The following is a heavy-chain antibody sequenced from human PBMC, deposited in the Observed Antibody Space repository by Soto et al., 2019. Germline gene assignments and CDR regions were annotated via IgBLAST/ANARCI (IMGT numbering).Heavy chain of an antibody. D-gene: IGHD3-22*01. V-gene: IGHV1-69*01. Sequence: QVQLVQSGAAVRQPGSSVRVSCKASGGSFNRHTISWVRQSPGQGLEWMGGIIPIFGTANHAQKFQGRVTIIADESTSTVYMELISLRSDDTAIYYCARGWGDDSTDYYYAYWGQGTLVIVSS. CDR3: ARGWGDDSTDYYYAY. J-gene: IGHJ4*02. CDR2: IIPIFGTA. CDR1: GGSFNRHT.